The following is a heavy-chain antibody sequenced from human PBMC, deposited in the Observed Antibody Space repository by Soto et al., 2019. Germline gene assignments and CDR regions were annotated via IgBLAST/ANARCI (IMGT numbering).Heavy chain of an antibody. J-gene: IGHJ5*02. CDR1: GYTFTSYA. D-gene: IGHD3-9*01. V-gene: IGHV1-3*01. CDR3: ARYRPYILTGYYLYWFDP. CDR2: INAGNGNT. Sequence: VASVKVSCKASGYTFTSYAMHLVRQAPGQRLEWMGWINAGNGNTKYSQKFQGRVTITRDTAASTAYMELSSLRSEDTAVYYCARYRPYILTGYYLYWFDPWGQGTLVTVSS.